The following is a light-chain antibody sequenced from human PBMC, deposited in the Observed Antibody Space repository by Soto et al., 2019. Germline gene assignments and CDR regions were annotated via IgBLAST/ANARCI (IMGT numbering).Light chain of an antibody. Sequence: ESVLTRSPGTLSLSQGESATLSCRASQNIDKNYLAWFQHKPGQAPSLLIYDASMRATGVPDRFSGSGSGTDFTLTISSLQAEDFATYYCQQTRSYPSTFGGGTKVAIK. CDR2: DAS. CDR3: QQTRSYPST. V-gene: IGKV3-20*01. J-gene: IGKJ4*01. CDR1: QNIDKNY.